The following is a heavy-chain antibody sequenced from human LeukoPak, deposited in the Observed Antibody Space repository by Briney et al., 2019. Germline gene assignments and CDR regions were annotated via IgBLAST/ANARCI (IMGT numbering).Heavy chain of an antibody. V-gene: IGHV1-46*01. CDR3: AREESGGYFDY. CDR2: INLTGSST. Sequence: ASVKVSCKASGYTFTNYYMHWVRQAPGQGLEWMGLINLTGSSTNYAQKFRGRVTMTRDTSTTTVYMELSSLGSEDTAVYYCAREESGGYFDYWGQGTLVTVSS. CDR1: GYTFTNYY. D-gene: IGHD2-8*02. J-gene: IGHJ4*02.